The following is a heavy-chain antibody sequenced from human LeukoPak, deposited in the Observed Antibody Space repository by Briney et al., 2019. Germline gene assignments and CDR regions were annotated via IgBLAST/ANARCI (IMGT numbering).Heavy chain of an antibody. CDR1: GYTFTGYY. V-gene: IGHV1-2*04. CDR2: INPNSGGT. D-gene: IGHD2-15*01. Sequence: ASVKVSCEASGYTFTGYYMHWVRQAPGQGLEWMGWINPNSGGTNYAQKFQGWVTMTRDTSISTAYMELSRLRSDDTAVYYCAREDNTLPYFQHWGQGTLVTVSS. CDR3: AREDNTLPYFQH. J-gene: IGHJ1*01.